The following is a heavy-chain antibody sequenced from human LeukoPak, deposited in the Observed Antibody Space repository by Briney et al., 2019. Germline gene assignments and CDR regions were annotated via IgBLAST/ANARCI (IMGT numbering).Heavy chain of an antibody. V-gene: IGHV3-33*06. CDR2: IWYDGSNK. CDR3: AKFRYHSNDNNYLDFNY. CDR1: GFTFSSYG. D-gene: IGHD3-22*01. J-gene: IGHJ4*02. Sequence: SGGSLRLSCAASGFTFSSYGMHWVRQAPGKGLEWVAVIWYDGSNKYYADSVKGRFTISRDNSKNSLYLQMNSLKVEDTAVYYCAKFRYHSNDNNYLDFNYWGQGTLVTVSS.